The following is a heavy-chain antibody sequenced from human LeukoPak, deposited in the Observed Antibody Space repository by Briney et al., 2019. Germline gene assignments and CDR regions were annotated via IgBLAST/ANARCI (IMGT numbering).Heavy chain of an antibody. CDR3: AKRSAESSGYFDS. CDR2: ITGSGTFT. Sequence: PGGSLRLSCAASGLSFINYGMTWVRQAPGKGLEWVSAITGSGTFTDYADSVRGRFTISRDNSKNTLYLQMNSLRAEDTAIYYCAKRSAESSGYFDSWGQGTLVTVSS. J-gene: IGHJ4*02. D-gene: IGHD6-19*01. CDR1: GLSFINYG. V-gene: IGHV3-23*01.